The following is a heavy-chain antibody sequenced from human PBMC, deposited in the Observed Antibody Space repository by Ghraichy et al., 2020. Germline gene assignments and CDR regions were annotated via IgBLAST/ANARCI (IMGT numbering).Heavy chain of an antibody. J-gene: IGHJ3*02. CDR3: ATWALLEGAFDI. CDR1: GFTFSSYS. CDR2: SSSSSSYI. V-gene: IGHV3-21*01. D-gene: IGHD1-1*01. Sequence: GGSLRLSCAASGFTFSSYSMNWVRQAPGKGLEWVSSSSSSSSYIYYADSVKGRFTISRDNAKNSLYLQMDSLRAEDTAVYYCATWALLEGAFDIWGQGTMVTVSS.